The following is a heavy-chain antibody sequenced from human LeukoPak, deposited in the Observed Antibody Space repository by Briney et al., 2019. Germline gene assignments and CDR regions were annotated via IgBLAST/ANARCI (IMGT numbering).Heavy chain of an antibody. D-gene: IGHD2-15*01. J-gene: IGHJ6*03. Sequence: SQTLSLTCTVSGGSISSGDYYWGWIRQPPGKGLEWIGYIYYSGSTYYNPSLKSRVTISVDTSKNQFSLKLSSVTAADTAVYYCARAGYCSGGSCYPSFDYYYYYMDVWGKGTTATVSS. V-gene: IGHV4-30-4*08. CDR1: GGSISSGDYY. CDR3: ARAGYCSGGSCYPSFDYYYYYMDV. CDR2: IYYSGST.